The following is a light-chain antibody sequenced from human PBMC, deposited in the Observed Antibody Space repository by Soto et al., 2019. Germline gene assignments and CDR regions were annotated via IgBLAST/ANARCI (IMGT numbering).Light chain of an antibody. J-gene: IGLJ2*01. CDR3: QSYDSSLSGVV. Sequence: QSVLTQPPSVSGAPGQRVTISCTGSSSNIGAGYDVPWYQQLPGTAPKLLIYGNSNRPSGVPVRFSGSKSGTSASLAITGLQAEDEADYYCQSYDSSLSGVVFGGGTKLTVL. CDR1: SSNIGAGYD. V-gene: IGLV1-40*01. CDR2: GNS.